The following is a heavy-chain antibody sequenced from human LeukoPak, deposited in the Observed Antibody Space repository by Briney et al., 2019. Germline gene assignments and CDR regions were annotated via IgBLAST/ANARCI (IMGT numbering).Heavy chain of an antibody. CDR3: AKGPAITMVRGVFFDY. D-gene: IGHD3-10*01. CDR2: ISYDGSNK. V-gene: IGHV3-30*18. J-gene: IGHJ4*02. CDR1: GFTFSSYS. Sequence: GGSLRLSCAASGFTFSSYSMHWVRQAPGKGLGWVAVISYDGSNKYYADSVKGRFTISRDNSKNTLYLQMNSLRAEDTAVYYCAKGPAITMVRGVFFDYWGQGTLVTVSP.